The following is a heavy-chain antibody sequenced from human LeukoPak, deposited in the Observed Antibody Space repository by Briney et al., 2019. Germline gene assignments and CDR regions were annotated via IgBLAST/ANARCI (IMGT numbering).Heavy chain of an antibody. CDR3: ARVNLMGGSGKDAFDI. J-gene: IGHJ3*02. CDR1: GGSISSGGYS. V-gene: IGHV4-30-4*07. Sequence: SETLSLTCAVSGGSISSGGYSWSWIRQPPGKGLEWIGYIYYSGSTHYNPSLKSRVTISVDTSKNQFSLKLSSVTAADTAVYYCARVNLMGGSGKDAFDIWGQGTMVTVSS. CDR2: IYYSGST. D-gene: IGHD3-10*01.